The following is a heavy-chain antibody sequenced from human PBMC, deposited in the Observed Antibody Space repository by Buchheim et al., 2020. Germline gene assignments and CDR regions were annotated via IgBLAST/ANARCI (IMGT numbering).Heavy chain of an antibody. CDR1: GASISSGGYY. Sequence: QVQLQESGPGLVKPSQTLSLTCNVSGASISSGGYYWTWIRQHPTKGLEYVAYIYNSESTYYNPSLKSRATISLDTSKNLFSLKLSSVTAADTAIYYCTRCPRGEDAGVYDPWGQGTL. CDR2: IYNSEST. D-gene: IGHD2-8*01. J-gene: IGHJ5*02. CDR3: TRCPRGEDAGVYDP. V-gene: IGHV4-31*03.